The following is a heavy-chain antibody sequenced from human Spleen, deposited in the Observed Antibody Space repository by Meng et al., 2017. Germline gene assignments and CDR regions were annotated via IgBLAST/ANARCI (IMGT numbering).Heavy chain of an antibody. CDR1: GDSISSRDW. D-gene: IGHD2-21*01. V-gene: IGHV4-4*02. CDR3: VRNEGYSFGA. CDR2: ISQGSGRT. Sequence: QVTLQESGPGLVKPSGTLSLTCAVSGDSISSRDWWSWVRQPPGKGLEWIGEISQGSGRTNYNPSLKSRVTISLDKSKNQFSLNVNSVTAADTAVYYCVRNEGYSFGAWGQGTLVTVSS. J-gene: IGHJ5*02.